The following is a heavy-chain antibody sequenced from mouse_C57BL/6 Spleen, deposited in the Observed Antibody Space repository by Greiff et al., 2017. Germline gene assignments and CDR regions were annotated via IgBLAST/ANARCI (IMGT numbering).Heavy chain of an antibody. D-gene: IGHD1-1*01. CDR1: GYTFTSYW. Sequence: QVQLQQPGAELVRPGSSVKLSCKASGYTFTSYWMHWVKQRPIQGLEWIGNIDPSDSETHYNQKFKDKATLTVDKSSSTAYMQLSSLTSEDSAVYDSARYYYGSRIYAMDGWGQGTSVTVAS. CDR3: ARYYYGSRIYAMDG. J-gene: IGHJ4*01. CDR2: IDPSDSET. V-gene: IGHV1-52*01.